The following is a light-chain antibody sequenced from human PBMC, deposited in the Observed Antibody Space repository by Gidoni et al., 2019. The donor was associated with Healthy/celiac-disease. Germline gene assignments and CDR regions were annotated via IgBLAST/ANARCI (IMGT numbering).Light chain of an antibody. CDR3: QQYGSSL. V-gene: IGKV3-20*01. CDR1: QSVSSSY. Sequence: IVLTQSPGTLSLSPGERATLSCRASQSVSSSYLAWYQQKPGQAPRLLIYGASSRATGIPDRFSGSGSGTDFTLTISRLELEDLSVYYCQQYGSSLFGQGTRLEIK. J-gene: IGKJ5*01. CDR2: GAS.